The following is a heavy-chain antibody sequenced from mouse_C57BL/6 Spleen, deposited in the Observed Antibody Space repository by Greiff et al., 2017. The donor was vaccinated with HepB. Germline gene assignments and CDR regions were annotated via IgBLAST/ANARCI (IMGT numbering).Heavy chain of an antibody. CDR2: ISDGGSYT. V-gene: IGHV5-4*01. Sequence: EVQRVESGGGLVKPGGSLKLSCAASGFTFSSYAMSWVRQTPEKRLEWVATISDGGSYTYYPDNVKGRFTISRDNAKNNLYLQMSHLKSEDTAMYYCARDEGYGSTSWYFDVWGTGTTVTVSS. CDR1: GFTFSSYA. J-gene: IGHJ1*03. D-gene: IGHD1-1*01. CDR3: ARDEGYGSTSWYFDV.